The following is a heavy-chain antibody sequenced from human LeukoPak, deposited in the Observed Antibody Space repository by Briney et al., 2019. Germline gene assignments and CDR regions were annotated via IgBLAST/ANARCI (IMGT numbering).Heavy chain of an antibody. CDR3: ARDFTGESGYAGY. D-gene: IGHD5-12*01. CDR1: GFTFSSYS. Sequence: GGSLRLSCAVSGFTFSSYSMNWVRQAPGRGLEWVSSISPQGDSTWNADSVKGRFTISRDNAKNSLYLQMNSLSAEDTGVYYCARDFTGESGYAGYWGQGTLLTVSS. V-gene: IGHV3-21*01. CDR2: ISPQGDST. J-gene: IGHJ4*02.